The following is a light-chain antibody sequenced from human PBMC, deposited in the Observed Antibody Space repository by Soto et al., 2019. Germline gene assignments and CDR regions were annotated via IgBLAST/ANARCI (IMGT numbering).Light chain of an antibody. CDR1: RSISSY. J-gene: IGKJ1*01. Sequence: ETVMTQSPATLSVSPGERATLSCRASRSISSYLAWYQQKPGQPPRLLIYGASTRATGIPARFSGSGSGTELTLTISSLQSEDFALYYCQQYNNWPPWTFGQGTKVDIK. CDR3: QQYNNWPPWT. V-gene: IGKV3-15*01. CDR2: GAS.